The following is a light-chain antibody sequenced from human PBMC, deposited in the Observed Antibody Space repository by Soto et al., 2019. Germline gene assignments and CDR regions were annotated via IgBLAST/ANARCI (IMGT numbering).Light chain of an antibody. CDR3: QLYSGSPWT. Sequence: EIVLTQSPGTLSLSPGERATLSCRTSQRISHKYLAWYQQKPGQAPRLLIHGVSSRATGIPDRFSGSGSGTDFTLTISRLEPEDFAVYYCQLYSGSPWTFGQGTKVDIK. CDR1: QRISHKY. J-gene: IGKJ1*01. CDR2: GVS. V-gene: IGKV3-20*01.